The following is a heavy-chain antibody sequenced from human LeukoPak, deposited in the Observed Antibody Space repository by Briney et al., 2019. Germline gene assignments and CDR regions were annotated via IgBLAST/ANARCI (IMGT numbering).Heavy chain of an antibody. V-gene: IGHV3-23*01. D-gene: IGHD3-10*01. Sequence: GGSLRLSCAASGFTFSSYAMSWVRQAPGKGLEWVSAISGSGGSTYYADSVKGRFTISRDNSKNTLYLQMNSLRAEDTAVYYCAKGEYVDGYHNWFDPWGQGTLVTVSS. J-gene: IGHJ5*02. CDR1: GFTFSSYA. CDR3: AKGEYVDGYHNWFDP. CDR2: ISGSGGST.